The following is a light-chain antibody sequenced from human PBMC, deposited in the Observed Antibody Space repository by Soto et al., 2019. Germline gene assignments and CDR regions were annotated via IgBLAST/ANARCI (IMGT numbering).Light chain of an antibody. CDR2: DAS. CDR1: ESVSRN. V-gene: IGKV3-11*01. Sequence: EVVMTQSPATLSVSPGERATLSCRASESVSRNLAWYQQKPGQAPRLLIYDASTRATGIPARFSGSGSGTDFTLTISSLEPEDFAVYYCQQRSNWPGTFGQGTRLEIK. J-gene: IGKJ5*01. CDR3: QQRSNWPGT.